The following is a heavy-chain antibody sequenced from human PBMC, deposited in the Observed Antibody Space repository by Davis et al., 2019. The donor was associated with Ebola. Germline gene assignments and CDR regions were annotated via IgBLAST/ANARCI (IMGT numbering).Heavy chain of an antibody. Sequence: GESLKISCAASGFTFSSYAMSWVRQAPGKGLEWVSAISGSGSNTYYAGSVKGRFTISRDSSENTVYLQMDSLRAEDTAVYYCARSRRYSDNSAYYYFDYWGQGTLVTVSS. V-gene: IGHV3-23*01. CDR1: GFTFSSYA. D-gene: IGHD3-22*01. CDR2: ISGSGSNT. J-gene: IGHJ4*02. CDR3: ARSRRYSDNSAYYYFDY.